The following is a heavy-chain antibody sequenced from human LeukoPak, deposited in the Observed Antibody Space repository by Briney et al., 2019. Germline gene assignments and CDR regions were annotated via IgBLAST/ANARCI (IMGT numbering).Heavy chain of an antibody. CDR3: ARHAYYYGSGSYYINWFDP. Sequence: PSETLSLTCTVSGGSISSSSYYWGWIRQPPGKGLEWIGSIYYSGSTYYNPSLKSRVTISVDTSKNQFFLKLSSVTAADTAVYYCARHAYYYGSGSYYINWFDPWGQGTLVTVSS. CDR1: GGSISSSSYY. D-gene: IGHD3-10*01. J-gene: IGHJ5*02. CDR2: IYYSGST. V-gene: IGHV4-39*01.